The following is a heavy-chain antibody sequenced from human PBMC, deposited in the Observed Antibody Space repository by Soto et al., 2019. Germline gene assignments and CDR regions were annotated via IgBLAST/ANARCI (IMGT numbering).Heavy chain of an antibody. CDR1: GYTFTSYD. CDR3: SRGLAAAGTGFDP. J-gene: IGHJ5*02. CDR2: MNPNSGNT. D-gene: IGHD6-13*01. V-gene: IGHV1-8*01. Sequence: QVQLVQSGAEVKKPGASVKVSFKASGYTFTSYDINWVRQATGQGLEWMGWMNPNSGNTGYAQKFQGRVTMTRNTSIRTVYMELSSLRSEDTAVYYCSRGLAAAGTGFDPWGQGTLVTVSS.